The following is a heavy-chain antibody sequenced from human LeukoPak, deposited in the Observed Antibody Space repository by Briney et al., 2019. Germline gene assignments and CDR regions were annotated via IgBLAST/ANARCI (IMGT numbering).Heavy chain of an antibody. CDR2: VSSDGTT. D-gene: IGHD3/OR15-3a*01. CDR1: ADSVSSYY. J-gene: IGHJ4*02. CDR3: ARLDCVSDACYNH. Sequence: SETLSLTCYVSADSVSSYYWSWIRQPPGKGLEWIGYVSSDGTTNYTPSLRRRVIMSVDTAKNHIFLNLTSLTAADTAIYYCARLDCVSDACYNHWGRGTLVTVSS. V-gene: IGHV4-59*08.